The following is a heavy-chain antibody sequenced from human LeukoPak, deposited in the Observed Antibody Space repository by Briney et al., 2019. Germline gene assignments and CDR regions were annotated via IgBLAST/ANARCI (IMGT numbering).Heavy chain of an antibody. CDR3: AKGAYYDSSGYYYFDY. Sequence: PGGSLRLSCAASGFTFNSYAMSWVRQAPGKGLEWVSAISGSGGSSYYADSVKGRFTISRDNSKNTLYLQLNSLRAEDAAVYLCAKGAYYDSSGYYYFDYWGQGTLVTVSS. D-gene: IGHD3-22*01. V-gene: IGHV3-23*01. CDR2: ISGSGGSS. J-gene: IGHJ4*02. CDR1: GFTFNSYA.